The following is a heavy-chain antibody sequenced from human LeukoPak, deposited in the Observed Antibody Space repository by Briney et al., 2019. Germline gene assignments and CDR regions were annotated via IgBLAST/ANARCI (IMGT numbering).Heavy chain of an antibody. CDR1: GFTFSSHW. V-gene: IGHV3-74*01. J-gene: IGHJ4*02. CDR3: AKGRAADPYYYDSSGYYDN. Sequence: GGSLRLSCAASGFTFSSHWMHWVRQAPGKGLVWVSRINSDGSSISYADSVKGRFTISRDNAKNTLYLQMNSLRAEDTAVYYCAKGRAADPYYYDSSGYYDNWGQGTLVTVSS. CDR2: INSDGSSI. D-gene: IGHD3-22*01.